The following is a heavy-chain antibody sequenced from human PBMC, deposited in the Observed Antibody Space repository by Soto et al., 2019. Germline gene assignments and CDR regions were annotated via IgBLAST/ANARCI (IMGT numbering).Heavy chain of an antibody. J-gene: IGHJ4*01. D-gene: IGHD3-22*01. Sequence: GGSLRLSCAASGFTFSNAWINWVRQAPGKGLEWVGRIKSKTDGGTTDFAAPVKGRFAISRDDSKDMVYLQMNSLKTEDTGIYCHLRDTYCTMLVVRFDDWGHGTVV. V-gene: IGHV3-15*07. CDR3: LRDTYCTMLVVRFDD. CDR2: IKSKTDGGTT. CDR1: GFTFSNAW.